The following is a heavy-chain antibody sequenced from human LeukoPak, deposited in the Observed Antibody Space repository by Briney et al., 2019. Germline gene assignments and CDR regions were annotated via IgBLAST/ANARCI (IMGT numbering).Heavy chain of an antibody. CDR2: GNHNGGT. Sequence: SETLSFTCAVYGGSLNNYYWSWIRQSPGKGLEWLGEGNHNGGTKYNPSLKSRVTISADSSRNQFSLKLTSVTAADTAVYHCAKNGQSGFSFDPWGQGTLVTVSS. D-gene: IGHD1-26*01. CDR3: AKNGQSGFSFDP. CDR1: GGSLNNYY. J-gene: IGHJ5*02. V-gene: IGHV4-34*01.